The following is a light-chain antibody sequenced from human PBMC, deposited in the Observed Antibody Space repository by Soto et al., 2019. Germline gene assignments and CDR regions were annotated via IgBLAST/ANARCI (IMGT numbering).Light chain of an antibody. CDR1: QNIGTY. V-gene: IGKV1-39*01. CDR2: AAS. J-gene: IGKJ5*01. Sequence: DVQMPQFPSSLSASVGDRVTITCRASQNIGTYVNWYQHKPGKAPKLLLYAASTLQSAAPSRFSGRGSGTDFTLTISRLQSEDLATYYCQQSYSTTSITFGRGTRLEIK. CDR3: QQSYSTTSIT.